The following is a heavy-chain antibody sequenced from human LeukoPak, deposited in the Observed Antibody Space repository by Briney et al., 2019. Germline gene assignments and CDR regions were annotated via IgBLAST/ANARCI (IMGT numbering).Heavy chain of an antibody. V-gene: IGHV3-23*01. CDR1: GLTFSSYA. D-gene: IGHD4-17*01. CDR2: ISGSGGTT. J-gene: IGHJ4*02. Sequence: GGSLRPSCAASGLTFSSYALAWVRQAPGKGLEWVSAISGSGGTTYYADSVKGHFSISRDNSKNTLYLQMNSLRAEDTAVYYCAKNFYGDYNFFFDYWGQGTLVTVSS. CDR3: AKNFYGDYNFFFDY.